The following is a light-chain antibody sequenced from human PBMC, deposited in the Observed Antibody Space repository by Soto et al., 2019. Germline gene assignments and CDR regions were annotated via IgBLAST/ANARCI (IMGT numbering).Light chain of an antibody. CDR1: QSISTY. J-gene: IGKJ5*01. CDR3: QQSYRTPIT. V-gene: IGKV1-39*01. Sequence: IQLTQSPSPLSACVRWRLSIHNMASQSISTYLNWYQQKPGKAPKVLIYAASNLQSGVPPRFSGSGSGTDFTLTISSLQPEDVATYFCQQSYRTPITFGQGTRLEIK. CDR2: AAS.